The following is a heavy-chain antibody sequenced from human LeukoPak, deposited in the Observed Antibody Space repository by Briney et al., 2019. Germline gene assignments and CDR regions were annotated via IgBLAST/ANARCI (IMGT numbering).Heavy chain of an antibody. V-gene: IGHV3-30*18. D-gene: IGHD1-1*01. J-gene: IGHJ6*03. CDR3: AKGGNYYYYYYMDV. CDR2: ISYDGSNK. Sequence: PGGSLRLSCAASGFTFSSYGMHWVRQAPGKGLEWVAVISYDGSNKYYADSVRGRFTISRDNSKNTLYLQMNSLRAEDTAVYYCAKGGNYYYYYYMDVWGKGTTVTVSS. CDR1: GFTFSSYG.